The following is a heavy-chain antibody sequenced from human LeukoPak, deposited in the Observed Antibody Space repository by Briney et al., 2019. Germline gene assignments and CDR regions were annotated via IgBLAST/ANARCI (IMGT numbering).Heavy chain of an antibody. D-gene: IGHD6-19*01. CDR3: ARGPLSTPGIAVAGHFDY. Sequence: ASVKVSCKASGYVFIDYHLHWVRQAPGQGLEWMGIINPRGGSTSHAQKFQGRVTMTRDMSTNTVSLEMSSLTSEDTAVYYCARGPLSTPGIAVAGHFDYWGQGTLVTVSS. J-gene: IGHJ4*02. CDR1: GYVFIDYH. CDR2: INPRGGST. V-gene: IGHV1-46*01.